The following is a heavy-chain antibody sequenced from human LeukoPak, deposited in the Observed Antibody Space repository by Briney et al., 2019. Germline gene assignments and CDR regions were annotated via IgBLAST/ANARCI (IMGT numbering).Heavy chain of an antibody. Sequence: SETLSLTCTVSGGSISTYYWSWIRQPAGKGLEWIGRIYTSGSTSYNPSLKSRVTISVDKSKNQFSLKLSSVTAADTAVYYCARDHDTYGERYFDYWGQGTLVTVSS. CDR1: GGSISTYY. CDR3: ARDHDTYGERYFDY. J-gene: IGHJ4*02. V-gene: IGHV4-4*07. D-gene: IGHD4-17*01. CDR2: IYTSGST.